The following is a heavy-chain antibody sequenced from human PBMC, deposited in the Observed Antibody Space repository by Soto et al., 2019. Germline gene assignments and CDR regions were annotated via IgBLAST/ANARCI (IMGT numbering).Heavy chain of an antibody. J-gene: IGHJ3*02. CDR2: ISYDGSNG. Sequence: QVKLTESGGGVVQPGGSLRLSCAASGFSFDTHGMHWVRQAPGKGLEWVSLISYDGSNGYYADSVKGRFTISRDNSKNTLHLEMNSLTPEDTAIYYCAKVHFSILSAFDMWGQGTMVTVSS. CDR1: GFSFDTHG. CDR3: AKVHFSILSAFDM. D-gene: IGHD2-15*01. V-gene: IGHV3-30*18.